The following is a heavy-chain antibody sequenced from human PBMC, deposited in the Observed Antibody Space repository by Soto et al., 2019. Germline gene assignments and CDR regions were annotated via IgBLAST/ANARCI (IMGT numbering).Heavy chain of an antibody. CDR1: GYTFTSYG. Sequence: ASVKVSCKASGYTFTSYGISWVRQAPGQGLEWMGWISAYNGNTNYAQKLQGRVTMTTDTSTSTAYMELRSLRSDDTAVYYFAREQAADASRQLGSWFDPWGQGTLVTVSS. J-gene: IGHJ5*02. D-gene: IGHD6-13*01. CDR3: AREQAADASRQLGSWFDP. CDR2: ISAYNGNT. V-gene: IGHV1-18*01.